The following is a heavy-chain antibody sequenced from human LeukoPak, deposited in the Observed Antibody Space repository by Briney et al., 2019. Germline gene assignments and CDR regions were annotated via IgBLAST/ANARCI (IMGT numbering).Heavy chain of an antibody. Sequence: GGSLRLSCAASGFTFRDPWMTWVRQAPGKGLEWLANIRDDGKEKFYADSVKGRFTISRDNSKNTLYLQMNSLRAEDTAVYYCARDDGGNGDYGMDVWGQGTTVTVSS. V-gene: IGHV3-7*01. D-gene: IGHD4-23*01. CDR3: ARDDGGNGDYGMDV. J-gene: IGHJ6*02. CDR2: IRDDGKEK. CDR1: GFTFRDPW.